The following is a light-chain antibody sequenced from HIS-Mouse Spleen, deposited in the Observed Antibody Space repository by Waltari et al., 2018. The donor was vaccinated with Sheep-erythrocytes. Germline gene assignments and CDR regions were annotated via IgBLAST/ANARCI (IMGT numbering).Light chain of an antibody. Sequence: DIVMTQSPDSLAVSLGERATTNCKSSQSGLYSSNNKNYLAWYQQKPGQPPKLLIYWASTRESGVPDRFSGSGSGTDFTLTISSLQAEDVAVYYCQQYYSTLTFGGGTKVEIK. CDR2: WAS. CDR3: QQYYSTLT. CDR1: QSGLYSSNNKNY. V-gene: IGKV4-1*01. J-gene: IGKJ4*01.